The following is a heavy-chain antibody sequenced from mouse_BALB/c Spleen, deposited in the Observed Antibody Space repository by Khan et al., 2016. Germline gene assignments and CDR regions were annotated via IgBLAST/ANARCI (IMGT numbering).Heavy chain of an antibody. CDR3: ARYAGYYFDY. V-gene: IGHV3-8*02. CDR1: GYSITSCY. CDR2: ISYSGST. D-gene: IGHD2-2*01. Sequence: EVQLQESGPSLVKPSQTLSLTCSVSGYSITSCYWNWIRKFPGNKLEYMGYISYSGSTYYHPSLKSRISITRDTSKNQFYLQLNTVTTEDTATYYCARYAGYYFDYWGQGTTLTVSA. J-gene: IGHJ2*01.